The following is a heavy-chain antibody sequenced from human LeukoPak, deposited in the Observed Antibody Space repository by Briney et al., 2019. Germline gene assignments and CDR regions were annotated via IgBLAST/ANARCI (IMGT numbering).Heavy chain of an antibody. CDR1: GGSISSYY. D-gene: IGHD6-13*01. J-gene: IGHJ4*02. V-gene: IGHV4-4*07. CDR2: IYTSGST. CDR3: AREYSSSRYFDY. Sequence: SETLSLICTVSGGSISSYYWSWIRQPAGKGLEWIGRIYTSGSTNYNPSLKSRVTMSVDTSKNQFSLNLSSVTAADTAVYYCAREYSSSRYFDYWGQGTLVTVSS.